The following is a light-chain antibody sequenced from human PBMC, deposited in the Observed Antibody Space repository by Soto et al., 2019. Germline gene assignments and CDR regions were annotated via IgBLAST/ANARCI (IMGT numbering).Light chain of an antibody. CDR2: DDS. CDR3: QVWDSSSDHWV. V-gene: IGLV3-21*02. J-gene: IGLJ3*02. CDR1: NIATKD. Sequence: SYDLTQPPSVSVAPGQTARITCGGNNIATKDVHWYQQKPGQAPVLVVYDDSERPSGIPERFSGSNPGNTATLTITRVEAGDEADYFCQVWDSSSDHWVFGGGTKLTVL.